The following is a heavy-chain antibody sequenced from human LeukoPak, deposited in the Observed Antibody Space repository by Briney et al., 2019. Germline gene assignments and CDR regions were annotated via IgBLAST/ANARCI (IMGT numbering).Heavy chain of an antibody. D-gene: IGHD6-13*01. J-gene: IGHJ4*02. V-gene: IGHV1-69*13. Sequence: SVKVSCKASGGTFSSYAISWVRQAPGQGLEWMGGIISIFGTANYAQKFQGRVTITADESTSTAYMELSSLRSEDTAVYYCATDLYSSSWTPFDYWGQGTLVTVSS. CDR2: IISIFGTA. CDR3: ATDLYSSSWTPFDY. CDR1: GGTFSSYA.